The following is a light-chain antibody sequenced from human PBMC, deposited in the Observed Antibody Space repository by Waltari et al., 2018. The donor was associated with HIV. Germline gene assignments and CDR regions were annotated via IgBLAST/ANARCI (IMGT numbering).Light chain of an antibody. CDR3: QQYTNRPPRT. J-gene: IGKJ1*01. Sequence: DIVMPQSPATLSVSPGERATLSCRASQSVSSNVAWYQQKPGQAPRLLIYGASTRATGVPARFSGSGSGTEFTLIISSLQSEDFAVYYCQQYTNRPPRTFGQGTKVEVK. CDR1: QSVSSN. V-gene: IGKV3-15*01. CDR2: GAS.